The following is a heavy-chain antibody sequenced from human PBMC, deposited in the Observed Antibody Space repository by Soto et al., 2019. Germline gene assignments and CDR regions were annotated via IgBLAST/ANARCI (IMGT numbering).Heavy chain of an antibody. CDR3: AREGALYDFWSGYYLVY. CDR1: GFTFSSYS. D-gene: IGHD3-3*01. CDR2: ISSSSSYI. J-gene: IGHJ4*02. Sequence: GGSLRLSCAASGFTFSSYSMNWVRQAPGKGLEWVSSISSSSSYIYYADSVKGRFTISRDNAKNSRYLQMNSLRAEDTAVYYCAREGALYDFWSGYYLVYWGQGTLVTVSS. V-gene: IGHV3-21*01.